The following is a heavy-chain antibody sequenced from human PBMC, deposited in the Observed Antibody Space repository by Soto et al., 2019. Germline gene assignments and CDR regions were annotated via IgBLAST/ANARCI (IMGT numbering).Heavy chain of an antibody. CDR1: GFTFNTYS. J-gene: IGHJ6*02. D-gene: IGHD3-22*01. CDR3: ARGHDPFSSGYPYYYYYGMDV. CDR2: ISSSSSYI. Sequence: EVSLVASGGGLVKPGGSLRLSCAASGFTFNTYSMNWVRQAPGKGLEWVSSISSSSSYIYYADSVKGRFAISRDNAKNSLYLQMNSLRAEDTAVYYCARGHDPFSSGYPYYYYYGMDVWGQGTTVTVSS. V-gene: IGHV3-21*01.